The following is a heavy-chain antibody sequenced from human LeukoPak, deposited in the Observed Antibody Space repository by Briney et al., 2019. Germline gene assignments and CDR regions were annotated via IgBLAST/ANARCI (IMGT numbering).Heavy chain of an antibody. Sequence: GASVKVSCKASGYTFTSYGISWVRQAPGQGLEWMGWISAYNGNTNYAQKLQGRVTMTTDTSTSTAYMELRSLGSDDTAVYYCARDRSIAVAGIPFDYWGQGTLVTVSS. D-gene: IGHD6-19*01. CDR3: ARDRSIAVAGIPFDY. V-gene: IGHV1-18*01. CDR2: ISAYNGNT. CDR1: GYTFTSYG. J-gene: IGHJ4*02.